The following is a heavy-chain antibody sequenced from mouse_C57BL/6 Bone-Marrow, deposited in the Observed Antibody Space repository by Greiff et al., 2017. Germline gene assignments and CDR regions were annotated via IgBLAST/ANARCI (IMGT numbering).Heavy chain of an antibody. V-gene: IGHV1-55*01. Sequence: QVHVKQSGAELVKPGASVKMSCKASGYTFTSYWITWVKQRPGQGLEWIGDIYPGSGSTNYNEKFKSKATLTVDTSSSTAYMQLSSLTSEDSAVYYCARCYYFDYWGQGTTLTVSS. CDR2: IYPGSGST. J-gene: IGHJ2*01. CDR3: ARCYYFDY. CDR1: GYTFTSYW.